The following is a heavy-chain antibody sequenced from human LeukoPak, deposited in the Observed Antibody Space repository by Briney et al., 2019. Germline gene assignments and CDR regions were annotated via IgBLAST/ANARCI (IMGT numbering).Heavy chain of an antibody. CDR3: ARDLAYSRLDY. D-gene: IGHD5-18*01. CDR1: GLTISSSW. J-gene: IGHJ4*02. Sequence: GGSLRLSCAVSGLTISSSWMDWVRQAPGKGLEWVASINPDGNKKYSADSVKGRFTISRDNAENSLYLQMNSLRVEDTAFYYCARDLAYSRLDYWGQGMLVTVSS. CDR2: INPDGNKK. V-gene: IGHV3-7*01.